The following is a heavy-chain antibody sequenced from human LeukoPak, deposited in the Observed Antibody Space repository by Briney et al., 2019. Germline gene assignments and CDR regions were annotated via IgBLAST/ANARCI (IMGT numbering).Heavy chain of an antibody. D-gene: IGHD3-10*01. V-gene: IGHV4-30-4*08. J-gene: IGHJ4*02. Sequence: SETLSLTCTVSGGSISSGDHYWSWIRQPPGKGLEWIGYIYYSGSTYYNPSLKSRVTISVDTSKNQFSLKLSSVTAADTAVYYCARYYGSGSYYKEYYFDYWGQGTLVTVSS. CDR2: IYYSGST. CDR3: ARYYGSGSYYKEYYFDY. CDR1: GGSISSGDHY.